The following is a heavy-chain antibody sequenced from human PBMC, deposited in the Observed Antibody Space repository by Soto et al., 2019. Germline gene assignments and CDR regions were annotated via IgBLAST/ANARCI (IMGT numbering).Heavy chain of an antibody. CDR3: ARRSYYGSGSIFDY. D-gene: IGHD3-10*01. V-gene: IGHV4-39*01. CDR1: GGPISSSGYY. CDR2: IYYSGST. Sequence: QLQLQESGPGLVKPSETLSLTCTVSGGPISSSGYYWGWIRQPPGKGLEWIGNIYYSGSTNYNPSLKSRVTISVDTSKSQFSLKVSSVTAADTAVYYCARRSYYGSGSIFDYWGQGTLVTVSS. J-gene: IGHJ4*02.